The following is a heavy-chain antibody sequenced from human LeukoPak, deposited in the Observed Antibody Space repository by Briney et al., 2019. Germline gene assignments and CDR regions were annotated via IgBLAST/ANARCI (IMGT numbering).Heavy chain of an antibody. CDR2: LLTDGTT. Sequence: GGSLRLSCAASGFTVSSNHMSWVRHAPGEGLEWVSVLLTDGTTYYAGSVKGRFTISRDNSKNTLFLQMNSLRADDTAVYYRARDLHISGWYALFDFWGQGALVTVSS. CDR3: ARDLHISGWYALFDF. J-gene: IGHJ4*02. CDR1: GFTVSSNH. V-gene: IGHV3-53*01. D-gene: IGHD6-19*01.